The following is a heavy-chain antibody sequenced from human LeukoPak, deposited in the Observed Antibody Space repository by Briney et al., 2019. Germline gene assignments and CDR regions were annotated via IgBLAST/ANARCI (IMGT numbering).Heavy chain of an antibody. Sequence: ASVKVSCTASGYTFTSYGISWVRQAPGQGLEWMGIINPSGGSTSYAQKFQGRVTMTRDTSTNTVYMELSSLRSEDTAVYFCARATLSDYYFNYWGQGTLVTVSS. CDR3: ARATLSDYYFNY. CDR2: INPSGGST. J-gene: IGHJ4*02. CDR1: GYTFTSYG. V-gene: IGHV1-46*01.